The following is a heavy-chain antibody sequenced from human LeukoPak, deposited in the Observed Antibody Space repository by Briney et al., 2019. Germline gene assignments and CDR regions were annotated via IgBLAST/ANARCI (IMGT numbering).Heavy chain of an antibody. D-gene: IGHD3-22*01. CDR1: GYTFTSYG. J-gene: IGHJ4*02. CDR2: ISAYNGNT. Sequence: ASVKVSCKASGYTFTSYGISWVRQAPGQGLEWMGWISAYNGNTNYAQKFQGRVTMTRDTSISTAYMELSRLRSDDTAVYYCARSRAMIVVASPYYFDYWGQGTLVTVSS. CDR3: ARSRAMIVVASPYYFDY. V-gene: IGHV1-18*01.